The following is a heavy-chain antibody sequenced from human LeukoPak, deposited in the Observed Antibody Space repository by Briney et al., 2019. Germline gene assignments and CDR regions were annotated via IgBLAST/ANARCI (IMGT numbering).Heavy chain of an antibody. D-gene: IGHD1-14*01. J-gene: IGHJ5*02. CDR2: IYYTGIT. Sequence: SETLSLTCIVSGGSVSSGTFYWSWIRQSPGKGLEWIGYIYYTGITNYNPSLKSRVTISVDTSKNQFSLNLSSVTAADTAVYYCAGDHAEGWFDPWGQGTLVTVSS. V-gene: IGHV4-61*01. CDR3: AGDHAEGWFDP. CDR1: GGSVSSGTFY.